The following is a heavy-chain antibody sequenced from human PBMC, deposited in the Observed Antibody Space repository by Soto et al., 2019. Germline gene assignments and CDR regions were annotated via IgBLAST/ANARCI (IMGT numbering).Heavy chain of an antibody. Sequence: QVQLQESGPGLVKPSQTLSLTCTVSGGSISSGSCYWSWIRQHPGKGLEWIGYIHYGGTYYNPSLQSRVTMLVDMSKNQFSLNLYSVTAADTAVYYCARETLTDGLYLGWFDPWGQGTLVTVSS. CDR2: IHYGGT. CDR3: ARETLTDGLYLGWFDP. CDR1: GGSISSGSCY. D-gene: IGHD2-8*01. J-gene: IGHJ5*02. V-gene: IGHV4-31*02.